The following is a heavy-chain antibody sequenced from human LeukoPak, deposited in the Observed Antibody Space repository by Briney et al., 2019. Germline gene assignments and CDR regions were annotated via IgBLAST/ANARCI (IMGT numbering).Heavy chain of an antibody. V-gene: IGHV4-38-2*01. Sequence: PSETLSLTCAISGYSISSGYYWGWIRQPPGKGLEWIGSIYHSGTTYYNPSLKSRVTISVDTSKNQFSLKLSSVTAADTAVYYCATYFTVTEYYFDYWGQGTLVTVSS. CDR1: GYSISSGYY. D-gene: IGHD4-11*01. CDR3: ATYFTVTEYYFDY. J-gene: IGHJ4*02. CDR2: IYHSGTT.